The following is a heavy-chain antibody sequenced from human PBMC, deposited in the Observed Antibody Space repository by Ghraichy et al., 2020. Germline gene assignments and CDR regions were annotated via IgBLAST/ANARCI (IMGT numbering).Heavy chain of an antibody. J-gene: IGHJ4*02. CDR2: ISYDGSNK. Sequence: LSLTCAASGFTFSSYGMHWVRQAPGKGLEWVAVISYDGSNKYYADSVKGRFTISRDNSKNTLYLQMNSLRAEDTAVYYCAKSEPYSSGWPVDWGQGTLVTVSS. CDR1: GFTFSSYG. CDR3: AKSEPYSSGWPVD. V-gene: IGHV3-30*18. D-gene: IGHD6-19*01.